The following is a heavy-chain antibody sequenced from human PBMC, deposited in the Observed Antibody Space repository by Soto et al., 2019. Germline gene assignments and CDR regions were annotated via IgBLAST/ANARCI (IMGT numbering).Heavy chain of an antibody. CDR1: GGTFSSYT. D-gene: IGHD3-10*01. CDR2: IIPILGIA. CDR3: ARGSLDGSGSAARYYFDY. V-gene: IGHV1-69*02. Sequence: QVQLVQSGAEVKKPGSSVKVSCKASGGTFSSYTISWVRQAPGQGLEWMGRIIPILGIANYAQKFQGRVTITEDKSTSPAYMELSSLRSEDTAVYYCARGSLDGSGSAARYYFDYWGQGTLVTVSS. J-gene: IGHJ4*02.